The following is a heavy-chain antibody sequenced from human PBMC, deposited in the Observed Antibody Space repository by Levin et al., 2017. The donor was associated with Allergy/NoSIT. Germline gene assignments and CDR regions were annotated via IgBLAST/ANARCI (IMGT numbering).Heavy chain of an antibody. CDR1: GFTFSSYA. CDR2: ISYDGSNK. CDR3: AREWMGATKYFDY. D-gene: IGHD1-26*01. V-gene: IGHV3-30-3*01. Sequence: RTGGSLRLSCAASGFTFSSYAMHWVRQAPGKGLEWVAVISYDGSNKYYADSVKGRFTISRDNSKNTLYLQMNSLRAEDTAVYYCAREWMGATKYFDYWGQGTLVTVSS. J-gene: IGHJ4*02.